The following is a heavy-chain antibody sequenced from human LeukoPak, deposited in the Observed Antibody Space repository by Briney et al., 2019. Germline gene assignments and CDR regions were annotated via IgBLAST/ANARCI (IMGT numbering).Heavy chain of an antibody. CDR2: ISGDGGGT. D-gene: IGHD1-26*01. CDR3: AKARVGSKWDSVDY. V-gene: IGHV3-43*02. J-gene: IGHJ4*02. CDR1: GFTFDDCA. Sequence: PGGSLRLSCAASGFTFDDCAMHWVRQAPGKGLGWVSLISGDGGGTYYADSVKGRFTISRDNSKNSLYLQMNSLRTEDTALYYCAKARVGSKWDSVDYWGQGILVTVSS.